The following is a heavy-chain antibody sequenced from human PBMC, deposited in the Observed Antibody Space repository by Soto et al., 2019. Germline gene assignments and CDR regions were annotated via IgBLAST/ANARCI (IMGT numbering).Heavy chain of an antibody. Sequence: PSETLSLTCAVYGGSFSGYYWTWIRQPPGTGLEWIGDIYHSGSTNYNPSLKSRVTISVDTSKNQFSLKLTSVTAADTAVYYCARVSSSWGLVNYFDYWGQGTLVTVSS. J-gene: IGHJ4*02. CDR1: GGSFSGYY. D-gene: IGHD6-13*01. CDR3: ARVSSSWGLVNYFDY. CDR2: IYHSGST. V-gene: IGHV4-34*01.